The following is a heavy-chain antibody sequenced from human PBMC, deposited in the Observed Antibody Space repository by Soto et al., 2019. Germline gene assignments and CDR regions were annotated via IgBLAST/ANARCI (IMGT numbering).Heavy chain of an antibody. V-gene: IGHV4-30-2*01. J-gene: IGHJ4*02. Sequence: PSETLSLTCTVSGGSISSGGYSWSWIRQPPGKGLEWIGYMYHSGSTYYNPSLKSRVTISIDRSKNQFSLKLSSVTAADTAVYYCARTRGGNFDYWGQGTLVTISS. D-gene: IGHD2-15*01. CDR1: GGSISSGGYS. CDR2: MYHSGST. CDR3: ARTRGGNFDY.